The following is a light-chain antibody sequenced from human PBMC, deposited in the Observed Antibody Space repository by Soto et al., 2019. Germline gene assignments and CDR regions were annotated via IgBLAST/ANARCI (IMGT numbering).Light chain of an antibody. CDR1: SSNIGSNS. CDR3: AAWDDNMNGVV. J-gene: IGLJ2*01. V-gene: IGLV1-44*01. Sequence: QSVLTQPPSASGTPGQRVTISCSGSSSNIGSNSVNWYQKFPATAPKLLLYGNNQRPSGVPDRFSGSKSGTSASLAISGLHSEDEAEYLCAAWDDNMNGVVFGGGTKLTVL. CDR2: GNN.